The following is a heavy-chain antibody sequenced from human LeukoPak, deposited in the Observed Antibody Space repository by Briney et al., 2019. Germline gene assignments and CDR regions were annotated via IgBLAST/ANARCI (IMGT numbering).Heavy chain of an antibody. CDR3: ARQFYTAIVLFWFDP. V-gene: IGHV4-39*07. CDR2: IYYSGST. D-gene: IGHD5-18*01. Sequence: SETLSLTCTVSGDSICSNSYYCGWISQPPGKGLEWNGCIYYSGSTYYNPSLKSLVTISVDTSKNQFSLKLSSVTAADTAVYYCARQFYTAIVLFWFDPWGLGTLVTVSS. J-gene: IGHJ5*02. CDR1: GDSICSNSYY.